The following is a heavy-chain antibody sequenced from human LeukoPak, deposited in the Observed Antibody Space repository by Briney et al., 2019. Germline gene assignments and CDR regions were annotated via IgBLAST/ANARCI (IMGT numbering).Heavy chain of an antibody. CDR2: ISSSSSYI. J-gene: IGHJ4*02. V-gene: IGHV3-21*01. CDR1: GFTFSSYS. CDR3: AREKQLLSEVDY. D-gene: IGHD6-6*01. Sequence: PGGSLRLSCAASGFTFSSYSMNWVRQAPGKGLEWVSSISSSSSYIYYADSVKGRFTISRDNAKNSLYLQMNSLRAEDTAVYHCAREKQLLSEVDYWGQGTLVTVSS.